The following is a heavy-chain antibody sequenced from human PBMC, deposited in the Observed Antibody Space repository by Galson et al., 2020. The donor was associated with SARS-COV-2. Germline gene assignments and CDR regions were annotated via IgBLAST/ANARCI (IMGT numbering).Heavy chain of an antibody. CDR1: GGSISSSNW. J-gene: IGHJ5*02. D-gene: IGHD3-10*01. Sequence: ASETLSLTCAVSGGSISSSNWWSWVRQPPGKGLEWIGEIYHSGSTNYNPSLKSRVTISVDKSKNQFSLKLSSVTAADTAVYYCARANDYYGLGSYYKHACWFDPWGQGTLVTVSS. V-gene: IGHV4-4*02. CDR3: ARANDYYGLGSYYKHACWFDP. CDR2: IYHSGST.